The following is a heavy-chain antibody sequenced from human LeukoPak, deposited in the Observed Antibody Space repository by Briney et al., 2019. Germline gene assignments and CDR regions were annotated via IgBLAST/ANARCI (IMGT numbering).Heavy chain of an antibody. CDR2: INPNGGGT. D-gene: IGHD2-15*01. V-gene: IGHV1-2*02. CDR1: GYTFTDYY. CDR3: ARDTCNGGSCFNWFDP. J-gene: IGHJ5*02. Sequence: ASVKASCKASGYTFTDYYMHWVRQAPGQGLEWMGWINPNGGGTKYAQKFQGRVTMTRETSISTAYMELSSLAYDDTAVYYCARDTCNGGSCFNWFDPWGQGTLVTVSS.